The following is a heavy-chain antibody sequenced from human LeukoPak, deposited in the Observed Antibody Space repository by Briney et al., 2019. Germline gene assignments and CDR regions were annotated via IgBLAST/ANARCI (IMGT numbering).Heavy chain of an antibody. CDR1: GYTFTGYY. CDR2: INPNSGGT. J-gene: IGHJ4*02. Sequence: ASVKVSCKASGYTFTGYYMHWVRQAPGQGLEWMGWINPNSGGTNYAQKFQGRVTMTRDTSISTAYMELSRLRSDDTAVYYCARSQHLNYYYDSSGYSSLDYWGQGTLVTVSS. CDR3: ARSQHLNYYYDSSGYSSLDY. D-gene: IGHD3-22*01. V-gene: IGHV1-2*02.